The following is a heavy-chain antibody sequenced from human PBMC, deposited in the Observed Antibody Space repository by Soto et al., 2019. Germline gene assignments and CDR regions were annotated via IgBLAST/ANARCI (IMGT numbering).Heavy chain of an antibody. J-gene: IGHJ6*02. V-gene: IGHV3-48*03. CDR1: GFTFSSYE. CDR2: ISSSGSTI. Sequence: GGSLRLSCAAFGFTFSSYEMDWVRQAPGKWLEWVSYISSSGSTIYYADSVKGRFTISRDNAKNSLYLQMNSLRAEDTAVYYCARDHKGGYYYYGMDVWGQGXTVTVYS. CDR3: ARDHKGGYYYYGMDV.